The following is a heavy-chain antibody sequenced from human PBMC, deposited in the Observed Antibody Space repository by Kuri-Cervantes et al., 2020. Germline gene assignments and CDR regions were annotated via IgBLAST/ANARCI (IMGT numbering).Heavy chain of an antibody. D-gene: IGHD4-17*01. CDR2: IKEDGSEN. CDR1: TFTFSDYW. Sequence: GESLKISCAASTFTFSDYWMSWVRQAPGKGLEWVANIKEDGSENNYVASVKGRFTISRDNAKNTLYLQMNSLTAEDTAVYYCAKSAPRIDTVTSLDYWGQGTLVTVSS. V-gene: IGHV3-7*01. J-gene: IGHJ4*02. CDR3: AKSAPRIDTVTSLDY.